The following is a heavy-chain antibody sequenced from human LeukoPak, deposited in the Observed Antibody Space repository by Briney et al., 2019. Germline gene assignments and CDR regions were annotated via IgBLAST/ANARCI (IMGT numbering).Heavy chain of an antibody. V-gene: IGHV1-69*13. J-gene: IGHJ4*02. D-gene: IGHD6-13*01. CDR2: ILPVFGTP. CDR3: ARGSASNWPVDI. CDR1: GGTFSSYA. Sequence: SVKVSCKASGGTFSSYAISWVRQAPGQGLEWMGGILPVFGTPNYARGFQGRVTISADDSTTTAFMELTSLRSEDTAVYYCARGSASNWPVDIWGQGTLVTVSS.